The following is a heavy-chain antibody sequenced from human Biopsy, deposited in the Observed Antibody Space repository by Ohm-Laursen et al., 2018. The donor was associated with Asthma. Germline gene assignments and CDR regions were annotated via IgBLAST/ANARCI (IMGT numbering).Heavy chain of an antibody. J-gene: IGHJ6*02. D-gene: IGHD2-21*01. V-gene: IGHV3-30*03. CDR3: ARAGESDLVGGLDV. CDR2: IAWDGINS. CDR1: GITFSTYG. Sequence: SLRLSCAASGITFSTYGMHWVRQAPGKGLEWVAFIAWDGINSYYADSVKGRFTISRDNSRNTLHLQKNSLRADDTAVYYCARAGESDLVGGLDVWGQGTTVIVS.